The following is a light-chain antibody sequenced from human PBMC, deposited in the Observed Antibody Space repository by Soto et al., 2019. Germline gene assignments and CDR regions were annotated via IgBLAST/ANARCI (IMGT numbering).Light chain of an antibody. CDR3: QQFSSSPPYS. J-gene: IGKJ2*03. CDR2: GAS. CDR1: QSVSSSY. V-gene: IGKV3-20*01. Sequence: EIVLTQSPATLSLSPGERATLSCRASQSVSSSYLAWYQQKTGQAPRLLIYGASRRATGIPDRFSGSGSGTYFTLTISRLEPEDFAVYYGQQFSSSPPYSFGQGTKLEI.